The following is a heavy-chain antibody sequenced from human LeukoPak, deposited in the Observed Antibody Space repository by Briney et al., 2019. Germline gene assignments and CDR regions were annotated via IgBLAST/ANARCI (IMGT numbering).Heavy chain of an antibody. Sequence: GGSLRLSCVASGFTFSSYGIHWVRQAPGKGLEWVAVVSSDRSNKYYADSVKGRFTISRDTSKNTVYLQMNSLGDEDTAFYYCARGYSSSWLGYFDYWGQGTLVTVSS. J-gene: IGHJ4*02. D-gene: IGHD6-13*01. CDR2: VSSDRSNK. CDR3: ARGYSSSWLGYFDY. CDR1: GFTFSSYG. V-gene: IGHV3-30*03.